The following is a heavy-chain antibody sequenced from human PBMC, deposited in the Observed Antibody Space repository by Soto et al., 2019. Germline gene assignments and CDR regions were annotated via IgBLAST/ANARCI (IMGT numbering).Heavy chain of an antibody. J-gene: IGHJ4*02. CDR1: GFTFSNAW. V-gene: IGHV3-15*07. D-gene: IGHD6-13*01. CDR2: IKSKTDGGTT. CDR3: TTGGAAAAGTRRVWDY. Sequence: GGSLRLSCAASGFTFSNAWMNWVRQAPGTGLEGVGRIKSKTDGGTTDYAAPVKGRFTISRDDSKNTLYLQMNSLKTEDTAVYYCTTGGAAAAGTRRVWDYWGQGTLVTVSS.